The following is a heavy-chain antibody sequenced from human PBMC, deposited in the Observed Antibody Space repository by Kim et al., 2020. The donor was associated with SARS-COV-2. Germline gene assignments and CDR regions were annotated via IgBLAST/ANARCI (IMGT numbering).Heavy chain of an antibody. V-gene: IGHV1-18*04. CDR2: ISAYNGNT. J-gene: IGHJ4*02. D-gene: IGHD2-2*01. CDR3: ARDRVDLWGYCSSTSCYYFDY. CDR1: GYTFTSYG. Sequence: ASVKVSCKASGYTFTSYGISWVRQAPGQGLEWMGWISAYNGNTNYAQKLQGRVTMTTDTSTSTAYMELRSLRSDDTAVYYCARDRVDLWGYCSSTSCYYFDYWGQGTLVTVSS.